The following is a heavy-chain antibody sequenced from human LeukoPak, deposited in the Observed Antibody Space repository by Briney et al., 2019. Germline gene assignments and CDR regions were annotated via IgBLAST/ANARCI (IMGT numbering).Heavy chain of an antibody. V-gene: IGHV3-30*18. J-gene: IGHJ4*02. Sequence: GSLRLSCAASGFTFSSYGMHWVRQAPGKGLEWVAVISYDGSNKYYADSVKGRFTISRDNSKNTLYLQMNSLRAEDTAVYYCAKDSIGYCSSTSCHGGDYWGQGTLVTVSS. D-gene: IGHD2-2*01. CDR1: GFTFSSYG. CDR3: AKDSIGYCSSTSCHGGDY. CDR2: ISYDGSNK.